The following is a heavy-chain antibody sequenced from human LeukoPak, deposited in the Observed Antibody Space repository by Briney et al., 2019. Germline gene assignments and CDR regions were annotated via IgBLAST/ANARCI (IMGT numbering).Heavy chain of an antibody. CDR1: GFTFSSYG. J-gene: IGHJ4*02. Sequence: GGSLRLSCAASGFTFSSYGMHWVRQAPGKGLEWVAFIRYDGSNKYYADSVKGRFTISRDNSKNTLYLQMNSLRAEDTAVYYCAKVRYNWNDLYYFDYWGQGTLVTVSS. CDR3: AKVRYNWNDLYYFDY. CDR2: IRYDGSNK. D-gene: IGHD1-20*01. V-gene: IGHV3-30*02.